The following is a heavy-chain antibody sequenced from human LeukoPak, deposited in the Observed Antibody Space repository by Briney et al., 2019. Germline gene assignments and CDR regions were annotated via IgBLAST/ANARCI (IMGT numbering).Heavy chain of an antibody. J-gene: IGHJ5*02. V-gene: IGHV1-24*01. CDR1: GYTLTELS. D-gene: IGHD4-11*01. CDR2: FDPEDGET. CDR3: ATGVMTTVSQFWFDP. Sequence: GASVEVSCKVSGYTLTELSMHWVRQAPGKGLEWMGGFDPEDGETIYAQKFQGRVTMTEDTSTDTAYMELSSLRSEDTAVYYCATGVMTTVSQFWFDPWGQGTLVTVSS.